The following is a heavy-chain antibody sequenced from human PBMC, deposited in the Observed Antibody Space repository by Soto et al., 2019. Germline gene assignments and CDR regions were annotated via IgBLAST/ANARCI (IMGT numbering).Heavy chain of an antibody. J-gene: IGHJ4*02. D-gene: IGHD3-10*01. CDR1: GGSFSDYY. Sequence: PSETLSLTCAVYGGSFSDYYWTWLRQPQGERLEWIGEIYHSGATSYNPSLKSRVTISMDTSKNQFSLNLDSVTAADTAVYYCASYGPGSASSYYYFHYWGQGALVTVSS. CDR3: ASYGPGSASSYYYFHY. CDR2: IYHSGAT. V-gene: IGHV4-34*01.